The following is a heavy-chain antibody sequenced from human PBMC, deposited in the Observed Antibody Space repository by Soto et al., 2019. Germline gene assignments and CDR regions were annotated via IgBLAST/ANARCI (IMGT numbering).Heavy chain of an antibody. Sequence: GGSLRLSCAASGFTVSSNYMSWFRQAPGKGLEWVSILYSGGSTYYAGSVRGRFTISRDNSKNMLYLQMNSLRVEDTAVYYCARERDTTGYVLKYWGQGTLVTVSS. CDR3: ARERDTTGYVLKY. CDR1: GFTVSSNY. J-gene: IGHJ4*01. D-gene: IGHD3-22*01. CDR2: LYSGGST. V-gene: IGHV3-66*01.